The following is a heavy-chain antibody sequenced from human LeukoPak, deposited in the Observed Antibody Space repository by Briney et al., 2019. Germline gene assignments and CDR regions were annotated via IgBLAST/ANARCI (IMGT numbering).Heavy chain of an antibody. Sequence: SETLSLTCAVSGYSISSGYYWGWIRQPPGKGLEWIGSIYHSGSTYYDPSLKSRVTISVDTSKNQFSLKLSSVTATDTAVYYCAGCSSGWSPYYYYMDVWGKGTRSPSP. J-gene: IGHJ6*03. CDR3: AGCSSGWSPYYYYMDV. CDR1: GYSISSGYY. CDR2: IYHSGST. V-gene: IGHV4-38-2*01. D-gene: IGHD6-19*01.